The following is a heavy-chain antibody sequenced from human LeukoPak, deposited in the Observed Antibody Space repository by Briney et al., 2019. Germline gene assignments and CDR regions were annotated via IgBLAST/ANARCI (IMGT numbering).Heavy chain of an antibody. V-gene: IGHV3-53*04. D-gene: IGHD4/OR15-4a*01. CDR2: IYMGGNT. Sequence: GGSLRLSCAASGFTVSSHDTSWVRQAPGKGLEWVSVIYMGGNTFYADSVKGRFTISRHTSKNTLYLQMNSLRAEDTAVYYCARGSKDAMVLGYFQHWGQGTLVTVSS. CDR3: ARGSKDAMVLGYFQH. CDR1: GFTVSSHD. J-gene: IGHJ1*01.